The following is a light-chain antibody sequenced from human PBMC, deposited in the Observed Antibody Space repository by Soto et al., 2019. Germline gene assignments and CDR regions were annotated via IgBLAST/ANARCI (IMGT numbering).Light chain of an antibody. CDR3: QQYDNLPLT. Sequence: DIQMTQSPSSLSASVGDRVTITWQASQDISNYLNWYQQKPGKAPKLLIYDASNLETGVPSRFSGSGSGTDFTFTISSLQPEDIATYYCQQYDNLPLTFGGGTKEDIK. CDR1: QDISNY. V-gene: IGKV1-33*01. CDR2: DAS. J-gene: IGKJ4*01.